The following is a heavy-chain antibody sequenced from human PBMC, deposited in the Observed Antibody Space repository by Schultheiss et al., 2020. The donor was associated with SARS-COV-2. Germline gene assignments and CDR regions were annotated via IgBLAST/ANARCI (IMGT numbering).Heavy chain of an antibody. V-gene: IGHV4-59*08. CDR3: ARHEAYGDSPYYYYGMDV. CDR2: IYYNGSA. J-gene: IGHJ6*02. D-gene: IGHD4-17*01. CDR1: GVSITTYH. Sequence: SETLSLTCTVSGVSITTYHWSWIRQPPGKGLEWIGYIYYNGSANYNPSLKSRVTISVDTSKNQFSLKLSSVTAADTAVYYCARHEAYGDSPYYYYGMDVWGQGTTVTVSS.